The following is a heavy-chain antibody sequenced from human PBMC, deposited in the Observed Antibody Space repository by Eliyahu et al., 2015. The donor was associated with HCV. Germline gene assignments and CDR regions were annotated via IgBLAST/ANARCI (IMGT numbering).Heavy chain of an antibody. Sequence: AAPVKGRFTISRDDSKNTLYLQMNSLKTEDTAVYYCTTQVGAAGPVDYWGQGTLVTVSS. CDR3: TTQVGAAGPVDY. J-gene: IGHJ4*02. D-gene: IGHD6-13*01. V-gene: IGHV3-15*01.